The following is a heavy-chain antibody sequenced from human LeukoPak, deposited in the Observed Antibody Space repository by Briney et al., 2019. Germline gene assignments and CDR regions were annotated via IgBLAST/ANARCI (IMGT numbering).Heavy chain of an antibody. CDR1: GLTFSTSG. V-gene: IGHV3-21*06. D-gene: IGHD1-14*01. CDR3: ATETNGRHYDY. CDR2: LGPTGFDR. J-gene: IGHJ4*02. Sequence: GGSLRLSCTPSGLTFSTSGFNWVRQAPGKGLEWVAPLGPTGFDRYHADSIKGRFTISRDNANNFLYLQMDSLRAEDTAVYYCATETNGRHYDYWGQGTLLTVSS.